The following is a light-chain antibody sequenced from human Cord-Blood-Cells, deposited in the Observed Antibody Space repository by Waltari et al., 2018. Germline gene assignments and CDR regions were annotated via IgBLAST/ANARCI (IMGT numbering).Light chain of an antibody. CDR2: AAS. V-gene: IGKV1-39*01. Sequence: DIQMTQSPSSLSASVGARVTITCRATQSISSYLNLYQQKPGKAPKILIYAASSLQSGVPARFSGSGSGTDFTLTISSLQPEDFATYYCQQSYSTPWTFGQGTKVEIK. J-gene: IGKJ1*01. CDR1: QSISSY. CDR3: QQSYSTPWT.